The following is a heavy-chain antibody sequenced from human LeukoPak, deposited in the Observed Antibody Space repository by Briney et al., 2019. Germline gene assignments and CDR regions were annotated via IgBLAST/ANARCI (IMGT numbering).Heavy chain of an antibody. Sequence: RAGGSLRLSCAASGFTFDDYGMSWVRQAPGKGLEWVSGINWNGGSTGYADSVKGRFTISRDNAKNSLYLQMNSLRAEDTALYYCARKRYYASGSQFDYWGQGTLVTVSS. CDR2: INWNGGST. CDR1: GFTFDDYG. D-gene: IGHD3-10*01. V-gene: IGHV3-20*04. CDR3: ARKRYYASGSQFDY. J-gene: IGHJ4*02.